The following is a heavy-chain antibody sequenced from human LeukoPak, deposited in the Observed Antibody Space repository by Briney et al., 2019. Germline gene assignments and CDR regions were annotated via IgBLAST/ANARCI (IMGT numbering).Heavy chain of an antibody. V-gene: IGHV4-39*07. D-gene: IGHD5-24*01. CDR1: GGSISSSSYY. Sequence: SETLSLTCTVSGGSISSSSYYWGWIRQPPGKGLEWIGYIYYSGSTYYNPSLKSRVTIPVDTSKNQFSLKLSSVTAADTAVYYCASCVEMDDAFDIWGQGTMVTVSS. J-gene: IGHJ3*02. CDR3: ASCVEMDDAFDI. CDR2: IYYSGST.